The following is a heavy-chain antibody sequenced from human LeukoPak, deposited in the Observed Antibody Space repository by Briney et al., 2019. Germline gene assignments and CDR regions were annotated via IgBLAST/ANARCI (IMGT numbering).Heavy chain of an antibody. J-gene: IGHJ4*02. V-gene: IGHV1-2*02. CDR1: GYTFTGYY. CDR3: ARENNSGWYRKAAFDY. Sequence: ASVKVSCKATGYTFTGYYIHWARQAPGQGLEWVGWINPNGGGTHYAQNFQGRVTLTRDTSISTAYMELSRLRSDDTAIYYCARENNSGWYRKAAFDYWGQGTLVTVTS. D-gene: IGHD6-19*01. CDR2: INPNGGGT.